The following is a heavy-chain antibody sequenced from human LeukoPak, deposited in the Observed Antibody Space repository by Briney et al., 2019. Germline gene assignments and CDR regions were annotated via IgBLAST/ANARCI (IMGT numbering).Heavy chain of an antibody. CDR3: VRIPNSANFPNWFDP. D-gene: IGHD4/OR15-4a*01. CDR2: IRYDGSNK. Sequence: GGSLRLSCAASGFTFSSYGMHWVRQAPGKGLEWVAFIRYDGSNKYYADSVKGRFTISRDNAKNSLYLQMNSLRGDDTAVYYCVRIPNSANFPNWFDPWGQGTLVTVSS. J-gene: IGHJ5*02. V-gene: IGHV3-30*02. CDR1: GFTFSSYG.